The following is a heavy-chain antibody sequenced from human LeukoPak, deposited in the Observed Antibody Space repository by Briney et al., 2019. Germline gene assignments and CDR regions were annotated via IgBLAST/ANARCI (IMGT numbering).Heavy chain of an antibody. Sequence: GGSLRLSCAASGFTFSSYAMSWVRQAPGKGLEWVSSISSSSSYIYYADSVKGRFTISRDNAKNSLYLQMNSLRAEDTAVYYCAREGHCSSTSCSLGFWSGYSLTDYWGQGTLVTVSS. CDR1: GFTFSSYA. CDR2: ISSSSSYI. V-gene: IGHV3-21*01. D-gene: IGHD2-2*01. CDR3: AREGHCSSTSCSLGFWSGYSLTDY. J-gene: IGHJ4*02.